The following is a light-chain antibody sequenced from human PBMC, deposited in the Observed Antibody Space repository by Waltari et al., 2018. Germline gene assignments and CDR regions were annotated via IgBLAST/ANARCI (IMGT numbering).Light chain of an antibody. V-gene: IGKV3-20*01. Sequence: EIVLTQSPGTLSLSPWESATLSCRASQSIGIYLAWYQQKPGQAPRLLMYHASSRATGIPDRFSGSGSGTDFSLTISRLEPEDFAVYYCQKYESLPATFGQGTKVEIK. CDR2: HAS. J-gene: IGKJ1*01. CDR1: QSIGIY. CDR3: QKYESLPAT.